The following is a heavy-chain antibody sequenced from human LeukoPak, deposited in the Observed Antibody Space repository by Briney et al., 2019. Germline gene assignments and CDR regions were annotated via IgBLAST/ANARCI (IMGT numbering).Heavy chain of an antibody. CDR1: GGTFSSYA. J-gene: IGHJ6*02. Sequence: SVKVSCKASGGTFSSYAISWVRQAPGQGLEWMGGIIPIFGTANYAQKFQGRVTITADESTSTAYMELSSLRSEDTAVYYCAVLGRFGVTAHYYYYGMDVWAKGPRSPSP. V-gene: IGHV1-69*01. D-gene: IGHD2-21*02. CDR3: AVLGRFGVTAHYYYYGMDV. CDR2: IIPIFGTA.